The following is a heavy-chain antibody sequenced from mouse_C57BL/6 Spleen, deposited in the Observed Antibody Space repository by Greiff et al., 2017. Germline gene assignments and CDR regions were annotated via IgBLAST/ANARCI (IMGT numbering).Heavy chain of an antibody. CDR1: GFTFSDYG. CDR2: ISSGSSTI. J-gene: IGHJ1*03. CDR3: ARYYYGSNWYFDV. V-gene: IGHV5-17*01. Sequence: EVQVVESGGGLVKPGGSLKLSCAASGFTFSDYGMHWVRQAPEKGLEWVAYISSGSSTIYYADTVKGRFTISRDNAKNTLFLQMTSLRSEDTAMYYCARYYYGSNWYFDVWGTGTTVTVSS. D-gene: IGHD1-1*01.